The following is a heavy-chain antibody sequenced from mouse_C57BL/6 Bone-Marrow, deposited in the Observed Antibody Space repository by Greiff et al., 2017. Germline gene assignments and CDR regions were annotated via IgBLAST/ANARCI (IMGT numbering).Heavy chain of an antibody. CDR1: GYTFTNYW. D-gene: IGHD4-1*01. Sequence: VKLQESGAELVRPGTSVKMSCKASGYTFTNYWIGWAKQRPGHGLEWIGDIYTGGGYTNYNEKFKGKATLIADKSSSTAYFQVSSLTSEDSAIYYCSRAPNWVYFDYWGQGTTLTVSS. CDR3: SRAPNWVYFDY. CDR2: IYTGGGYT. V-gene: IGHV1-63*01. J-gene: IGHJ2*01.